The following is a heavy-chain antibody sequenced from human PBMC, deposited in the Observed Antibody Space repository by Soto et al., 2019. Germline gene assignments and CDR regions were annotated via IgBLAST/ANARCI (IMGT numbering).Heavy chain of an antibody. J-gene: IGHJ6*02. CDR1: GGSISSGDYY. CDR3: DGENGLVRYGMDV. Sequence: QVQLKESGPGLVKPSQTLSLTCTVSGGSISSGDYYWSWIRQPPGKGLEWIGFISYSGRTNQNPSLKGRVTRSGHTAKNQCSLRLNSVTVADTAVYYCDGENGLVRYGMDVWGQGTTVTVCS. V-gene: IGHV4-30-4*01. D-gene: IGHD3-10*01. CDR2: ISYSGRT.